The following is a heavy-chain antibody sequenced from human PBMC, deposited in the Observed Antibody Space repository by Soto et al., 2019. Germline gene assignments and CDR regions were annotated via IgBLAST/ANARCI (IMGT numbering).Heavy chain of an antibody. J-gene: IGHJ4*02. CDR3: ARVSRDTSLVKYFDY. Sequence: HPGGSLRLSCAASGFTFSSYAMHWVRQAPGKGLEWMAVISYDGSNKYYADSVKGRLTISRHNSKNTLDLQMNSLRVEDTAVYYCARVSRDTSLVKYFDYWGQGTLVTVSS. D-gene: IGHD5-18*01. CDR2: ISYDGSNK. CDR1: GFTFSSYA. V-gene: IGHV3-30*14.